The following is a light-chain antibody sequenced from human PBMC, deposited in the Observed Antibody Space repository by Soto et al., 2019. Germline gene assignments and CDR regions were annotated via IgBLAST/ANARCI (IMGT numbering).Light chain of an antibody. J-gene: IGKJ5*01. V-gene: IGKV3-20*01. CDR2: DAS. CDR1: QSVSSSY. CDR3: QVYGPSPPIT. Sequence: EIVLTQSPGTLSLSPGERATLSCRASQSVSSSYLAWYQQKPGQAPRLLIYDASNRATGIPARFSGSGSGTDFTLTISRLEPEDFAVYYCQVYGPSPPITFGQGTLLEVK.